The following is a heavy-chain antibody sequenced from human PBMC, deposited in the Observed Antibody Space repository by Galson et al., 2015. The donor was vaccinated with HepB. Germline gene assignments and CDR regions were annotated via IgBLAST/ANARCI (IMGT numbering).Heavy chain of an antibody. D-gene: IGHD3-3*01. J-gene: IGHJ6*03. V-gene: IGHV3-33*01. CDR3: ARGGYDFWSGLKGQSRTIKGYYYYYYMDV. Sequence: SLRLSCAASGFTFSSYGMHWVRQAPGKGLEWVAVIWYDGSNKYYADSVKGRFTISRDNSKNTLYLQMNSLRAEDTAVYYCARGGYDFWSGLKGQSRTIKGYYYYYYMDVWGKGTTVTVSS. CDR2: IWYDGSNK. CDR1: GFTFSSYG.